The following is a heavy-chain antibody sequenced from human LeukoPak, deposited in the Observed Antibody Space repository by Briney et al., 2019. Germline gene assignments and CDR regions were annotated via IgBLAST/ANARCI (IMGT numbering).Heavy chain of an antibody. V-gene: IGHV4-61*05. CDR2: IYYSGST. Sequence: PSETLSLTCAVSGGSISSNSYYWGWIRQPPGKGLEWIVYIYYSGSTNYNPSLKSRVTISVDTSKNQFSLKLSSVPAADTAVYYCARGSTGSTWSQYYFDYWGQGTLVTVSS. CDR1: GGSISSNSYY. D-gene: IGHD2-15*01. CDR3: ARGSTGSTWSQYYFDY. J-gene: IGHJ4*02.